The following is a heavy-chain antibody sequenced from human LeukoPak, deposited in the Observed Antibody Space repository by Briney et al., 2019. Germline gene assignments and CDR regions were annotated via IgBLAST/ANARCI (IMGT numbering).Heavy chain of an antibody. CDR1: GFSFTNYA. Sequence: GGSLRLSCAVSGFSFTNYAMSWVRQAPGKGLAWVSGLNEDGGYTYYADSVKGRFTISRDNSENTLYLQMNRLRAEDTAIYYCVRDFSCSGGSCPLFVKWGRGTLVTVSS. CDR3: VRDFSCSGGSCPLFVK. J-gene: IGHJ1*01. V-gene: IGHV3-23*01. CDR2: LNEDGGYT. D-gene: IGHD2-15*01.